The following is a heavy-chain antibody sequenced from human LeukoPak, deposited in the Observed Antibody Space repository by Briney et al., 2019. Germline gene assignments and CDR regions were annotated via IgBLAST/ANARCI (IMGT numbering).Heavy chain of an antibody. CDR1: GGSFSTNY. CDR2: INHSGST. J-gene: IGHJ6*03. D-gene: IGHD2-15*01. V-gene: IGHV4-34*01. CDR3: ARSVEGYCSGGSCYSYYYYMDV. Sequence: SETLSLTCAVYGGSFSTNYWSWIRQPPGKGLEWIGEINHSGSTNYNPSLKSRVTISVDTSKNQFSLKLSSVTAADTAVYYCARSVEGYCSGGSCYSYYYYMDVWGKGTTVTVSS.